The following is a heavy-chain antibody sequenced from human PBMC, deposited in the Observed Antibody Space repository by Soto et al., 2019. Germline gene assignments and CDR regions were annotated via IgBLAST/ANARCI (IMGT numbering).Heavy chain of an antibody. CDR3: ARGGVGVWYCTSTSISCAFDI. CDR2: INRRGST. Sequence: QVQLQQWGAGLLKPSETLSLTCAVYGGSLSGNYWSWIRQTPGKGLGWIADINRRGSTNYNASLKCQGTMSVYPSKEQFSLKLDSVTAAYTAVYYCARGGVGVWYCTSTSISCAFDIWGQGTVVSVSS. CDR1: GGSLSGNY. V-gene: IGHV4-34*01. J-gene: IGHJ3*02. D-gene: IGHD2-2*01.